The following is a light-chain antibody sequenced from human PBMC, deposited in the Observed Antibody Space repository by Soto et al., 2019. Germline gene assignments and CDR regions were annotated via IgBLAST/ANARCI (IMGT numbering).Light chain of an antibody. J-gene: IGLJ1*01. Sequence: QSALTQPASVSWSPGQSITISCTGTSSDVGNYKYVSWYQQHPGKAPKLMIYEVSNRPSGVSNRFSGSKSGNTASLTISGLQAEDETHYYCFSYTSSGTYVFGTGTKVTV. CDR3: FSYTSSGTYV. CDR1: SSDVGNYKY. V-gene: IGLV2-14*01. CDR2: EVS.